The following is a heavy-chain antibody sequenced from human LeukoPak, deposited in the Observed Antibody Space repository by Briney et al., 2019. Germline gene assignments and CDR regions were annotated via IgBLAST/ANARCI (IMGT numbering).Heavy chain of an antibody. CDR2: IYYSGTT. D-gene: IGHD3-10*01. Sequence: SETLSLTCTVSGGSISSYYWSWIRQPPGKGLEWIGYIYYSGTTYPNPSLKSRVTISVDTSKNQFSLKLSSVTAADTAVYYCARQPKSCAPGIFITGKACWFDTWGQGTLVTVSP. V-gene: IGHV4-59*04. J-gene: IGHJ5*02. CDR1: GGSISSYY. CDR3: ARQPKSCAPGIFITGKACWFDT.